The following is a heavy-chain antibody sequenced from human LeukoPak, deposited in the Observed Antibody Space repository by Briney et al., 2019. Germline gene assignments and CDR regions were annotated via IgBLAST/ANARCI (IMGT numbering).Heavy chain of an antibody. Sequence: SETLSLTCTVSGGSISSGSYYWSWIRQPAGKGLEWIGRIYTSGSTNYNPSLKSRVTISVDTSKNQFSLKLSSVTAADTVVYYCARQSSFSSTTDYWGQGTLVTVSS. V-gene: IGHV4-61*02. CDR3: ARQSSFSSTTDY. CDR1: GGSISSGSYY. J-gene: IGHJ4*02. D-gene: IGHD2-2*01. CDR2: IYTSGST.